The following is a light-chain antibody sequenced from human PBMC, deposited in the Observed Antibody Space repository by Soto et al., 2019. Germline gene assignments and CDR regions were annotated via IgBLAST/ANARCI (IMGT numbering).Light chain of an antibody. Sequence: DIQMTQSPSTLSASVADRVTIACRASQAISGYLAWYQRKPGKAPKLLIYDADNLQTGVSSRFSGSGSGTEFTLTINSLQPDDFATYYCQQYSSYPLTFGGGTKVDI. V-gene: IGKV1-5*01. CDR3: QQYSSYPLT. CDR2: DAD. CDR1: QAISGY. J-gene: IGKJ4*01.